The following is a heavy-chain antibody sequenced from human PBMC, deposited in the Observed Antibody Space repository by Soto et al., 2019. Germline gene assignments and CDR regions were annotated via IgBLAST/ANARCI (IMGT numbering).Heavy chain of an antibody. J-gene: IGHJ4*02. CDR2: IKSKTDGGTT. D-gene: IGHD2-2*01. V-gene: IGHV3-15*01. Sequence: EVQLVESGGGLVKPGGSLRLSCAASGFTFSNAWMSWVRQAPGKGLEWVGRIKSKTDGGTTDYAAPVKGRFTISRDDSKNTLYLQMNSLKTEDTAVYYCTTDDQLGMTFLSYWGQGTLVTVSS. CDR3: TTDDQLGMTFLSY. CDR1: GFTFSNAW.